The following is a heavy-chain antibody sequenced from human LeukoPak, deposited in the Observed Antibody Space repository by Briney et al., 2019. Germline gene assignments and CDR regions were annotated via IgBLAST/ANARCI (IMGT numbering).Heavy chain of an antibody. D-gene: IGHD6-19*01. J-gene: IGHJ4*02. Sequence: PGGSLRLSCSASGFSFSSYAMHWVRQAPGKGLECVSGITNNGGSTYYAGSVKGRFTISRDNSKNTLYLQMSSLRAEDTAVYYCVKRCSNGWYCDYWGQGTLVTVSS. CDR3: VKRCSNGWYCDY. CDR2: ITNNGGST. CDR1: GFSFSSYA. V-gene: IGHV3-64D*06.